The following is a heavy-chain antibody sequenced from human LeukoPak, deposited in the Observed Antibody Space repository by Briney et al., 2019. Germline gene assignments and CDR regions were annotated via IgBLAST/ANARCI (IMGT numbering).Heavy chain of an antibody. V-gene: IGHV1-46*01. D-gene: IGHD6-13*01. Sequence: ASVKVSCKASGYTFTTYYMHWVRQAPGQGLEGMGIINPSVGYTSYAQNFQGRVTVTRDMSTGTVYMELSSLRSEDTAVYYCARPYSSNAGSFNIWGQGTMVTVSS. CDR1: GYTFTTYY. CDR3: ARPYSSNAGSFNI. J-gene: IGHJ3*02. CDR2: INPSVGYT.